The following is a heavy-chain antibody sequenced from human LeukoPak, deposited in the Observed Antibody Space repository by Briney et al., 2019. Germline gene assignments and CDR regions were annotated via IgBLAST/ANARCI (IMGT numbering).Heavy chain of an antibody. CDR2: IYAGDSDT. CDR3: AILNHPDGRVY. V-gene: IGHV5-51*01. Sequence: GESLKISCKGSGYTFTTSWIGWVRQLPGKGLEWMAIIYAGDSDTKYSPSFQGQVSISTDRSISTAYLQWSGLKASDTAMYYCAILNHPDGRVYWGQGTLVTVSS. CDR1: GYTFTTSW. D-gene: IGHD5-24*01. J-gene: IGHJ4*02.